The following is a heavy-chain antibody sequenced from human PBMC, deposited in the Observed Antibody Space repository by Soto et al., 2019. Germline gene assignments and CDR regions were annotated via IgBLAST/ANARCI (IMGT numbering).Heavy chain of an antibody. CDR1: GDSVSSNSAA. Sequence: SQTLSLTCAISGDSVSSNSAAWNWIRQSPSRGLEWLGRTYYRSKWYNDYAVSVKSRITINPDTSKNQFSLQPNSVTPEDTAVYYCARDSLYYYDSNGRPVDYGMDVWGQGTTVTVSS. CDR2: TYYRSKWYN. D-gene: IGHD3-22*01. V-gene: IGHV6-1*01. J-gene: IGHJ6*02. CDR3: ARDSLYYYDSNGRPVDYGMDV.